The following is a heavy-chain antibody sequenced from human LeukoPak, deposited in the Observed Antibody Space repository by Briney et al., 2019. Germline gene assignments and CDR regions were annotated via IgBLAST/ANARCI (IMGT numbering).Heavy chain of an antibody. D-gene: IGHD3-22*01. Sequence: SETLSLTCTVSGGSISSYYWSWTRQPPGKGLEWIGYIYYSGSTNYNPSLKSRVTISVDTSKNQFSLKLSSVTAADTAVYYCARDVRMISYYDSSGYYRGGAFDIWGQGTMVTVSS. V-gene: IGHV4-59*01. J-gene: IGHJ3*02. CDR1: GGSISSYY. CDR3: ARDVRMISYYDSSGYYRGGAFDI. CDR2: IYYSGST.